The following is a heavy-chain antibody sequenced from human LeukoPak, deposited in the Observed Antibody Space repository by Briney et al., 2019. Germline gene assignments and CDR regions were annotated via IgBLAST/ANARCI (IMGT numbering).Heavy chain of an antibody. V-gene: IGHV3-48*04. J-gene: IGHJ4*02. Sequence: PGGSLRLSCAASGFSFSTYSMNWLRQAPGKGLEWISYIRGDSSLIQYADSVKGRFTISRDNAKNSLYLQMNSLRAEDTAVYYCARSVRGDDFWSASMGYFDYWGQGTLVTVSS. CDR2: IRGDSSLI. CDR1: GFSFSTYS. CDR3: ARSVRGDDFWSASMGYFDY. D-gene: IGHD3-3*01.